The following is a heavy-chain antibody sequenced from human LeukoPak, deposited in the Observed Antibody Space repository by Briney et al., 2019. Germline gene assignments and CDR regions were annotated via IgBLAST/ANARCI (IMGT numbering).Heavy chain of an antibody. CDR1: GFTVSSNY. CDR2: IYSGGST. D-gene: IGHD2-15*01. CDR3: ARVRGRCSGDSCYSDY. V-gene: IGHV3-53*01. Sequence: GGSLRLSCAASGFTVSSNYMSWVRQAPGKGLEWVSVIYSGGSTDYADSVKGRFTISRDNSKNTLYLQMNSLRAEDTAVYYCARVRGRCSGDSCYSDYWGQGTLVTVSS. J-gene: IGHJ4*02.